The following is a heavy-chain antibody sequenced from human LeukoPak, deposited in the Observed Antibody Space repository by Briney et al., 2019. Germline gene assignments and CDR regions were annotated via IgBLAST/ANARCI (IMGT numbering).Heavy chain of an antibody. J-gene: IGHJ6*03. V-gene: IGHV3-53*01. CDR1: GFTVSSNY. CDR2: IYSGGST. D-gene: IGHD6-19*01. Sequence: GGSLRLSCAASGFTVSSNYMSWVRQAPGKGLEWVSVIYSGGSTYYADSVKGRFTISRDDSKNTLYLQMNSLRAEDTAIYYCARAQWRTYSYYYMDVWGKGTTVTVSS. CDR3: ARAQWRTYSYYYMDV.